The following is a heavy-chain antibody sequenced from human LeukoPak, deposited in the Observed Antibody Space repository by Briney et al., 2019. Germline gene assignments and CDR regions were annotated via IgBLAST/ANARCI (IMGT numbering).Heavy chain of an antibody. CDR1: GYTFTSYG. Sequence: ASVKVSCKASGYTFTSYGISWVRQAPGQGLEWMGWISAYNGNTNYAQKLQGRVTMTTDTSTRTAYMELRSLRSDDTAVYYCARDRGSSSSNYYYYYMDVWGKGTTVTVSS. V-gene: IGHV1-18*01. J-gene: IGHJ6*03. CDR2: ISAYNGNT. D-gene: IGHD6-6*01. CDR3: ARDRGSSSSNYYYYYMDV.